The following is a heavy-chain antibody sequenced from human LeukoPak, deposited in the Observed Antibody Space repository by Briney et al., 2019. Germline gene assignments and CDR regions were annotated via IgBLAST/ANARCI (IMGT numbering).Heavy chain of an antibody. J-gene: IGHJ4*02. CDR2: ISGSGGST. D-gene: IGHD3-10*01. Sequence: GGSLRLSCAASGFTFSSYAMSWVRQAPGKGLEWVSAISGSGGSTYYADSVKGRFTISRDNSKNTLYLQMNSLRAEDTAVYYCAKSLLYYYGSGSYYQAYFDYWGQGTLVTVSS. V-gene: IGHV3-23*01. CDR1: GFTFSSYA. CDR3: AKSLLYYYGSGSYYQAYFDY.